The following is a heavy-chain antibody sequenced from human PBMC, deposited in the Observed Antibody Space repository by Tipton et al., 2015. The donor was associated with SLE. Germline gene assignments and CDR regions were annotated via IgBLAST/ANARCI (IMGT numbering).Heavy chain of an antibody. Sequence: TLSLTCTVSGGSISSYYWNWIRQPPGKGLEWIGYIYYSGSTNYNPSLKSRVTISVDTSKNQFSLKLSSVTAADTAVYYCARALGPTIFGVGYWGQGTLVTVSS. V-gene: IGHV4-59*01. D-gene: IGHD3-3*01. CDR2: IYYSGST. CDR3: ARALGPTIFGVGY. CDR1: GGSISSYY. J-gene: IGHJ4*02.